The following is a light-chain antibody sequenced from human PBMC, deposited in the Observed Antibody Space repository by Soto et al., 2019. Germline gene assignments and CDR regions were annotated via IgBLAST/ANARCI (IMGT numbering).Light chain of an antibody. CDR3: QQIYSTPFT. CDR1: PSISIY. CDR2: TAS. V-gene: IGKV1-39*01. J-gene: IGKJ5*01. Sequence: DIQMTQSPSSQSASVGDRVTISCRASPSISIYLNWYQHKPGKAPKLLIYTASRLQSGVPSRFSGSGSGTDFTLTISSLQPEDFASYYCQQIYSTPFTFGQGTRLEIK.